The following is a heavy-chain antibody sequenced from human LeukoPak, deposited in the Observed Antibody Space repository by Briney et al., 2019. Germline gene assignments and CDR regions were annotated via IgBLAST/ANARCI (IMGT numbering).Heavy chain of an antibody. V-gene: IGHV1-2*02. CDR3: ARVWGPNRRDGYNWDF. CDR1: GYTFTGYY. D-gene: IGHD5-24*01. CDR2: INPKSGDT. Sequence: ASVKVSCKASGYTFTGYYIYWVRQAPAQGLEWMGWINPKSGDTKYAQKFQGRVTMTRDTSISTVYVELNRLTSDDTAVYYCARVWGPNRRDGYNWDFWGQGTQVTVSS. J-gene: IGHJ4*02.